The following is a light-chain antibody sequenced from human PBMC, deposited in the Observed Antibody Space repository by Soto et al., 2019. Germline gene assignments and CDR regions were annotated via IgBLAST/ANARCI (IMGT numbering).Light chain of an antibody. CDR3: QQYNSVSLLT. CDR1: QSVSSN. CDR2: GAS. Sequence: EIVMTQSPATLSVSPGERATLSCRASQSVSSNLAWYQQKPGQAPRLLIYGASTRATGIPARFSGSGSGTEFTLTISCLQSEDFATYYCQQYNSVSLLTFGGGTKVDI. V-gene: IGKV3-15*01. J-gene: IGKJ4*01.